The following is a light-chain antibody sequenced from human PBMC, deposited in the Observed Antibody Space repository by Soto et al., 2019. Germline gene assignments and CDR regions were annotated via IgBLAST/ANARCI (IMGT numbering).Light chain of an antibody. CDR2: EVS. J-gene: IGLJ1*01. CDR1: SSNIGSNT. CDR3: SSYTRTTTS. Sequence: QSVLTQPPSASGTPGQRVTISCSGSSSNIGSNTVNWYQQLPGTAPKLLIFEVSVRASGVSNRFSGSKTGNTASLTISGLQPEDEADYYCSSYTRTTTSFGTGTKLTVL. V-gene: IGLV1-44*01.